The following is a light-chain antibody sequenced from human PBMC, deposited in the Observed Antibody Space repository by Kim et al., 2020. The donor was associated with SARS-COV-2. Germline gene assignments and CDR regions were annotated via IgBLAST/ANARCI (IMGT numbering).Light chain of an antibody. CDR2: DAS. CDR1: QSVSSSY. CDR3: QQYGSSPWT. J-gene: IGKJ1*01. Sequence: SPGERATRSCRASQSVSSSYLAWYQQKPGQAPRLLIYDASSRATGIPDRFSGSGSGTDFTLTISRLEPEDFAVYYCQQYGSSPWTFGQGTKVDIK. V-gene: IGKV3-20*01.